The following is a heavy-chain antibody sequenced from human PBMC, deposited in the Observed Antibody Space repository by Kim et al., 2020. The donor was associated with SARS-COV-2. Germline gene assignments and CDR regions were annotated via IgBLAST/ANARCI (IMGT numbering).Heavy chain of an antibody. V-gene: IGHV1-46*01. J-gene: IGHJ6*02. D-gene: IGHD3-16*02. CDR2: ST. CDR3: AGDIGGMDV. Sequence: STSYAQKFQGRGTMTRDTSTSTVYMELSSLRSEDTAVYYCAGDIGGMDVWGQGTTVTVSS.